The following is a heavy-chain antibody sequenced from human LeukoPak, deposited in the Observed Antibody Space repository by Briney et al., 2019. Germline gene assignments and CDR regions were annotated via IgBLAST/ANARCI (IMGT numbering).Heavy chain of an antibody. Sequence: SETLSLTCAVYGGSFSGYYWSWIRQPPGKGLEWIGEINHSGSTNYNPSLESRVTISVDTSKNQFSLKLSSVTAADTAVYYCARGLRAMDYWGQGTLVTVSS. CDR2: INHSGST. CDR1: GGSFSGYY. J-gene: IGHJ4*02. V-gene: IGHV4-34*01. D-gene: IGHD5-18*01. CDR3: ARGLRAMDY.